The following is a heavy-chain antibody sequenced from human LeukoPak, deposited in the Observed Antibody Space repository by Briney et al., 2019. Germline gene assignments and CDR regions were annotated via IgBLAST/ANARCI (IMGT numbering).Heavy chain of an antibody. CDR3: AKGSKTLLFTRVHYIDV. D-gene: IGHD2-21*02. CDR2: IRHDGSNK. Sequence: GGSLRLSCAASGFTFSSYGIHWVRQAPGKGLEWGAFIRHDGSNKYYADSVKGRFTISRDNSKSTLYLQTNSLRAEDTAVYYCAKGSKTLLFTRVHYIDVWGKGTTVTISS. J-gene: IGHJ6*03. CDR1: GFTFSSYG. V-gene: IGHV3-30*02.